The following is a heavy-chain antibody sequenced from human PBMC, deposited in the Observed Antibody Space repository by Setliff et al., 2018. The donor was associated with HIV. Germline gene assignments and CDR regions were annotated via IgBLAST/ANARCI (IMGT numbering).Heavy chain of an antibody. Sequence: SVKVSCKASGGPFSSYAISWVRQAPGQGLEWLGGIIPRIGTTNHAQKFQGRVTITADKSISTVYMKMTSLRSEDTAVYYCASGVGHFDTSYSEKYWGQGTLVTVSS. CDR1: GGPFSSYA. D-gene: IGHD3-10*01. V-gene: IGHV1-69*06. J-gene: IGHJ4*02. CDR2: IIPRIGTT. CDR3: ASGVGHFDTSYSEKY.